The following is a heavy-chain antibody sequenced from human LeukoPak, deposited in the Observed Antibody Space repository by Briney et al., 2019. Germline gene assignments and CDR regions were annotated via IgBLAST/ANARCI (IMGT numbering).Heavy chain of an antibody. V-gene: IGHV4-34*01. CDR2: IYHSGST. J-gene: IGHJ4*02. CDR3: ARGGRSGSSGFYFDY. D-gene: IGHD1-26*01. Sequence: PSETLSLTCAVYGGPFSGYYWSWIRQPPGKGLEWIGEIYHSGSTNYNPSLKSRVTISVDKSKNQFSLKLSSVTAADTAVYYCARGGRSGSSGFYFDYWGQGTLVTVSA. CDR1: GGPFSGYY.